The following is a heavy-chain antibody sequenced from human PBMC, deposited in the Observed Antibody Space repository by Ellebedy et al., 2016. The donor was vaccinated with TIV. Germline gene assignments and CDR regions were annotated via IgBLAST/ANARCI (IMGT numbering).Heavy chain of an antibody. CDR2: IRDSGVDT. V-gene: IGHV3-23*01. D-gene: IGHD6-19*01. J-gene: IGHJ6*02. Sequence: GESLKISCTTSGFTFINYAMSWVRQAPGKGLEWVSSIRDSGVDTYYADSVMGRFTVSRDNSKSTLYLHMRSPRVEDTAVYYCAKRIGYSSSWYADGLDVWGRGTTVIVSS. CDR1: GFTFINYA. CDR3: AKRIGYSSSWYADGLDV.